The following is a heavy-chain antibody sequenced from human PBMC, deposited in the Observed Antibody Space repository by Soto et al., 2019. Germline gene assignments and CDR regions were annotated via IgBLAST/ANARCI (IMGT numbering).Heavy chain of an antibody. Sequence: SGPTLLNPTQTLTLTCTFSGFSLSTSGVGGGWIRHPPGQAMEWLALIYWDDDKSYSPSLKNRRTITKHTSKNQVVLTMPNMDPVDAATYYCSPRDDSSSCYDFDYWGQGTLVTVSS. V-gene: IGHV2-5*02. J-gene: IGHJ4*02. D-gene: IGHD6-13*01. CDR2: IYWDDDK. CDR1: GFSLSTSGVG. CDR3: SPRDDSSSCYDFDY.